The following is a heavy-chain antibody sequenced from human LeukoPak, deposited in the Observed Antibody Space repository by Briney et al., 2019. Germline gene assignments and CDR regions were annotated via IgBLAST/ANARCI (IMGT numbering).Heavy chain of an antibody. D-gene: IGHD7-27*01. V-gene: IGHV3-21*01. CDR1: GFTFSSYS. Sequence: GGSLRFSCAASGFTFSSYSMNWVRQAPGKGLEWVSSISSSSYIYYADSVKGRFTISRDNAKNSLYLQMNSLRAEDTAVYYCARGLTGDLDYWGQGTLVTVSS. CDR2: ISSSSYI. J-gene: IGHJ4*02. CDR3: ARGLTGDLDY.